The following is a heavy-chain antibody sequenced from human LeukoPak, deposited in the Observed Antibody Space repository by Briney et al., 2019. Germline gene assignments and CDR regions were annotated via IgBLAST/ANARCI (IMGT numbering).Heavy chain of an antibody. CDR2: IYYSGNT. Sequence: ASETLSLTCTVSGGSISSYYWSWIRQPPGKGLEWIAYIYYSGNTNYNPSLKSRVTISVDTSKNQFSLRLSSVTAADTAVYYCARTRYSSSWAYAFDIWGQGTMVTVSS. D-gene: IGHD6-13*01. J-gene: IGHJ3*02. V-gene: IGHV4-59*08. CDR1: GGSISSYY. CDR3: ARTRYSSSWAYAFDI.